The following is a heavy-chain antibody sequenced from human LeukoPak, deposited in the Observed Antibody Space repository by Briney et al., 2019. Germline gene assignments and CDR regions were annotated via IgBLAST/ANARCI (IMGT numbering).Heavy chain of an antibody. D-gene: IGHD1-26*01. Sequence: GGSLRLSCAASGFTFSSSAMSWVRQAPGKGLEWVSTISGSGSGSSTYYADSVKGRFTISRDNSKNTLYLQMNSLRAEDTAVYYCARQSGSYWTQIDYWGQGTLVTVSS. J-gene: IGHJ4*02. V-gene: IGHV3-23*01. CDR2: ISGSGSGSST. CDR1: GFTFSSSA. CDR3: ARQSGSYWTQIDY.